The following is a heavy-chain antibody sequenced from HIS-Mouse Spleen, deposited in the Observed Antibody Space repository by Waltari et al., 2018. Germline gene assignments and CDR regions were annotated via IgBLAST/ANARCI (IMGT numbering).Heavy chain of an antibody. V-gene: IGHV1-8*01. CDR2: MNPNSGNT. D-gene: IGHD6-6*01. CDR3: ARTTLAAQINFDY. CDR1: GYTFTSSD. Sequence: QVQLVQSGAEVKKPGASVTVSCKASGYTFTSSDINWVRQATGQGLEWMGWMNPNSGNTGYAQKFQGRVTMTRNTSISTAYMELSSLRSEDTAVYYCARTTLAAQINFDYWGQGTLVTVSS. J-gene: IGHJ4*02.